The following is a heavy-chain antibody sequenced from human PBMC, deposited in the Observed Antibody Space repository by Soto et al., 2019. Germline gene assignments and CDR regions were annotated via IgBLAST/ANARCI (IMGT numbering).Heavy chain of an antibody. J-gene: IGHJ5*02. CDR1: GGSISSGDYY. Sequence: SETLSLTCTVSGGSISSGDYYWSWIRQPPGKGLEWIGYIYYSGSTYYNPSLKSRVTISVDTSKNQFSLKLSSVTAADTAVYYCARDFGQLGVYCSGGSCYGGWFDPWGQGTLVTVSS. CDR3: ARDFGQLGVYCSGGSCYGGWFDP. CDR2: IYYSGST. V-gene: IGHV4-30-4*01. D-gene: IGHD2-15*01.